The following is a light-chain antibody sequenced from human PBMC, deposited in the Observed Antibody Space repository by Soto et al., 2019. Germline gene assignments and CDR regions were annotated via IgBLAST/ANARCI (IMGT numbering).Light chain of an antibody. Sequence: QSALTQPPSVSGAPGQRVTISCTGSSSNIGAGYDVHWYQQLPGTAPKLLIYGNSNRPSGVPDRFSGSKSGTSASLAITGLQAEDEADYYCQSYDSSRHVVFGGGTK. J-gene: IGLJ2*01. CDR1: SSNIGAGYD. CDR2: GNS. CDR3: QSYDSSRHVV. V-gene: IGLV1-40*01.